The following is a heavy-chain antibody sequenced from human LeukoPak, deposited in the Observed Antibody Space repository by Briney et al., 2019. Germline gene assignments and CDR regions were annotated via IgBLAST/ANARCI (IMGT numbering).Heavy chain of an antibody. Sequence: GGSLRLSCAASGFIFSNYDLHWARQASGKGLEWVSGIRIPGDTYYSGSVKGRFTISRENAKNSLYLQMNSLSVGDTAVYYCARGDYATSWYGIDSWGQGTLVIVSS. CDR3: ARGDYATSWYGIDS. J-gene: IGHJ4*02. D-gene: IGHD6-13*01. CDR1: GFIFSNYD. CDR2: IRIPGDT. V-gene: IGHV3-13*01.